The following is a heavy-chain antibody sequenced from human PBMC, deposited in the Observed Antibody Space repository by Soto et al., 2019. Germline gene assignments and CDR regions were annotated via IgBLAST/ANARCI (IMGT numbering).Heavy chain of an antibody. D-gene: IGHD4-17*01. V-gene: IGHV1-69*06. CDR2: IIPIFGTA. J-gene: IGHJ6*04. Sequence: QVQLVQSGAEVKKPGSSVKVSCKASGGTFSSYAISWVRQAPGQGLEWMGGIIPIFGTANYAQKFQGRVTIPADKSTSTADRERGGLRSEDTAVYCCARDPTVTRDYGRDVWGKGPTVTVSS. CDR3: ARDPTVTRDYGRDV. CDR1: GGTFSSYA.